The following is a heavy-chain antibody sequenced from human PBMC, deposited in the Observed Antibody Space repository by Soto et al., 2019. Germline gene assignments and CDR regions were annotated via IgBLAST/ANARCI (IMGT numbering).Heavy chain of an antibody. CDR2: ISSSGGST. CDR1: GFTFSSYD. CDR3: AKAAYYYDSSGYPPLGDY. V-gene: IGHV3-23*01. J-gene: IGHJ4*02. Sequence: PGGSLRLSCAASGFTFSSYDMHWVRQATGKGLEWVSAISSSGGSTYYADSVKGRFTISRDNSKNTLYLQMNSLRAEDTAVYYCAKAAYYYDSSGYPPLGDYWGQGTLVTVSS. D-gene: IGHD3-22*01.